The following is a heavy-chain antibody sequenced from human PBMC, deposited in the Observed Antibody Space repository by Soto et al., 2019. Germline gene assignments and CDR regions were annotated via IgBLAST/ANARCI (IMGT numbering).Heavy chain of an antibody. D-gene: IGHD6-13*01. CDR2: IRSKANSYAT. Sequence: PGGSLRLSCAASGFTFSGSAMHWVRQASGKGLEWVGRIRSKANSYATAYAASVKGRFTISRDDSKNTAYLQMNSLKTEDTAVYYCCGSSSRPQGPWGQGTLVTVSS. V-gene: IGHV3-73*01. CDR1: GFTFSGSA. J-gene: IGHJ5*02. CDR3: CGSSSRPQGP.